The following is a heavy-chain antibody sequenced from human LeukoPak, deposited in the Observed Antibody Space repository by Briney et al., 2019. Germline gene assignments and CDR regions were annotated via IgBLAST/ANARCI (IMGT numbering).Heavy chain of an antibody. CDR1: GFPFNYAW. CDR2: ITSKTDGGAT. D-gene: IGHD4-17*01. J-gene: IGHJ5*02. CDR3: TTDWRGSTVTAS. V-gene: IGHV3-15*01. Sequence: PGGSLRLSCAVSGFPFNYAWLGWVRQAPGKGLEWVGRITSKTDGGATDYAAPVKGRFTTSRDDSKNTLYLQMNSLKTEDTAVYYCTTDWRGSTVTASWGQGTLVTVSS.